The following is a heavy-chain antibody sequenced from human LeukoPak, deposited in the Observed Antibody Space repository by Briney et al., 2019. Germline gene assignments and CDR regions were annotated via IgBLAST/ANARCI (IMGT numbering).Heavy chain of an antibody. D-gene: IGHD3-3*01. CDR1: GGSISSYY. CDR2: IYTSGST. Sequence: NPSETLSLTCTVAGGSISSYYWSWIRQPAGKGLEWIGRIYTSGSTNYKPSLKSRVTMSVDTSKNQFSLKLSSVTAADTAVYYCATSLRFLEWAAFDIWGQGTMVTVSS. CDR3: ATSLRFLEWAAFDI. V-gene: IGHV4-4*07. J-gene: IGHJ3*02.